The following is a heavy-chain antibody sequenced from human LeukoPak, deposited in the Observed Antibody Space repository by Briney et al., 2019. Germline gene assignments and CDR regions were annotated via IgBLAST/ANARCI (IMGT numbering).Heavy chain of an antibody. CDR1: GFTFSSYE. CDR3: ARDRSSSWYRDYYYYMDV. D-gene: IGHD6-13*01. Sequence: GGSLRLSCAASGFTFSSYEMNWVRQAPGKGLEWVSYISSSGSTIYYADSVKGRFTISRDNAKNSLYLQMNSLRAEDTAVYYCARDRSSSWYRDYYYYMDVWGKGTTVTVSS. V-gene: IGHV3-48*03. J-gene: IGHJ6*03. CDR2: ISSSGSTI.